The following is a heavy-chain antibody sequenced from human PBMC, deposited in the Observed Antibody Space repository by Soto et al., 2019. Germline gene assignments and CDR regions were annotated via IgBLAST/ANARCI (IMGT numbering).Heavy chain of an antibody. CDR2: ISAYNGNT. CDR3: ARPVLRFLEWSYMDV. D-gene: IGHD3-3*01. V-gene: IGHV1-18*01. Sequence: ASVKVSCKASVYTFTSYGISWVRQAPGQGLEWMGWISAYNGNTNYAQKLQGRVTMTTDTSTSTAYMELRSLRSDDTAVYYCARPVLRFLEWSYMDVWGKGTTVTVSS. J-gene: IGHJ6*03. CDR1: VYTFTSYG.